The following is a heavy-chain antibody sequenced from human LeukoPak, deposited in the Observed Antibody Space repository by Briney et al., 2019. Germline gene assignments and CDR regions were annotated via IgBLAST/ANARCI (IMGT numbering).Heavy chain of an antibody. Sequence: PSETLSLTCAVSGGSISSGGYSWSWIRQPPGKGLEWIGYIYYSGSTYYNPSLKSRVTVSVDTSKNQFSLKLSSVTAADTAVYYCASATVTDYWYFDLWGRGTLVTVSS. CDR3: ASATVTDYWYFDL. J-gene: IGHJ2*01. CDR1: GGSISSGGYS. CDR2: IYYSGST. V-gene: IGHV4-30-4*07. D-gene: IGHD4-17*01.